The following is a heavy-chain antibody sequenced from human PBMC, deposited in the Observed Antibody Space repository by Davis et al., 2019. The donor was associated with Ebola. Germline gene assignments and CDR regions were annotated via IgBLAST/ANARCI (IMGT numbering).Heavy chain of an antibody. Sequence: GESLKISCAASEFTFSSYWMHWVRQAPGKGLVWVSRIKRDGSSTNYADSVKGRFTISRENARNSLFLQMNNLRPGDTAVYYWVRGGGGSHWTSGFDPWGPGTLVTVSS. CDR2: IKRDGSST. CDR3: VRGGGGSHWTSGFDP. V-gene: IGHV3-74*01. CDR1: EFTFSSYW. J-gene: IGHJ5*02. D-gene: IGHD1-26*01.